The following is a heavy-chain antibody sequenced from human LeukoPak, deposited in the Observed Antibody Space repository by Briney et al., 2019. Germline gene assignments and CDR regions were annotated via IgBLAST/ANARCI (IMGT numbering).Heavy chain of an antibody. CDR2: INAGNGNT. CDR3: ARASYFDWLLTPMYYFDY. D-gene: IGHD3-9*01. V-gene: IGHV1-3*01. Sequence: ASVKVSCKASGYIFTSYAMHWVRQAPGQRLEWMGWINAGNGNTKYSQKFQGRVTITRDTSASTAYMELSSLRSEDTAVYYCARASYFDWLLTPMYYFDYWGQGTLATVSS. CDR1: GYIFTSYA. J-gene: IGHJ4*02.